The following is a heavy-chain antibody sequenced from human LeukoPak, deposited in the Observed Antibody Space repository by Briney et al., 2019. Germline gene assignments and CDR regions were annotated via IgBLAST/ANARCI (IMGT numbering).Heavy chain of an antibody. CDR3: AKVRYGSGSVVGAFDI. CDR2: ISWNSGSI. V-gene: IGHV3-9*01. Sequence: PGGSLRLSCAASGFTFDDYAMHWVRQAPGKGLEWVSGISWNSGSIGYADSVKGRFTISRDNAKNSLYLQMNSLRAEDTALYYCAKVRYGSGSVVGAFDIWGQGTMVTVSS. CDR1: GFTFDDYA. J-gene: IGHJ3*02. D-gene: IGHD3-10*01.